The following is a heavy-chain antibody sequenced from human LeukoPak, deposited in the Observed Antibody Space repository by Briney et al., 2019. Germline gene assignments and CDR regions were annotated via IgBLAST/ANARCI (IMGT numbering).Heavy chain of an antibody. V-gene: IGHV4-39*01. CDR3: ARLSGSYAPDV. D-gene: IGHD1-26*01. J-gene: IGHJ6*02. Sequence: SETLSLTCTVSGGSISSSSYYWDWIRQPPGKGLEWIGSIYYSGSTYYNPSLKSRVTISVDTSKNQFSLKLSSVTAADTAVYYCARLSGSYAPDVWGQGTTVTVSS. CDR1: GGSISSSSYY. CDR2: IYYSGST.